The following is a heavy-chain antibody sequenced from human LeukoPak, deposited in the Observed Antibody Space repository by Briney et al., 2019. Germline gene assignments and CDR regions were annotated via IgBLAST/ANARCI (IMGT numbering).Heavy chain of an antibody. V-gene: IGHV4-59*01. CDR3: ARTYDLYYYYMDV. CDR2: IYYSGST. Sequence: SETLSLTCTVSGGSISSYYWSWIRQPPGKGLEWIGYIYYSGSTNYNPSPKSRVTISVDTSKNQFSLKLSSVTAADTAVYYCARTYDLYYYYMDVWGKGTTVTVSS. CDR1: GGSISSYY. D-gene: IGHD1-1*01. J-gene: IGHJ6*03.